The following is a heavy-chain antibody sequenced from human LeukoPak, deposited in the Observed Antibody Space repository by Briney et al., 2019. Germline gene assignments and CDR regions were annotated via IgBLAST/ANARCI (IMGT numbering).Heavy chain of an antibody. Sequence: SVKVSCKASGGTFSSYAISWVRQAPGQGLEWMGGIIPIFGTANYAQKFQGRVTITADESTSTAYMELSSLRSEDTGVYYCARDHTAYYYDSSGLGYWGQGTLVTVSS. V-gene: IGHV1-69*13. J-gene: IGHJ4*02. D-gene: IGHD3-22*01. CDR1: GGTFSSYA. CDR3: ARDHTAYYYDSSGLGY. CDR2: IIPIFGTA.